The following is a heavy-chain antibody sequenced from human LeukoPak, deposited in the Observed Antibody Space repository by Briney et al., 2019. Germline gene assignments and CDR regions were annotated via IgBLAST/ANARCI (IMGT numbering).Heavy chain of an antibody. D-gene: IGHD3-22*01. Sequence: PSETLSLTCTVSGGSISSSYYYWGWIRQPPGKGLEWIGYIYYIGSTNYNPSLKSRVTISLGTSRNQFSLRLSSVTAADTAVYYCARLLDYDSSGYPDTFDIWGQGTMVTVSS. V-gene: IGHV4-61*05. CDR3: ARLLDYDSSGYPDTFDI. CDR2: IYYIGST. CDR1: GGSISSSYYY. J-gene: IGHJ3*02.